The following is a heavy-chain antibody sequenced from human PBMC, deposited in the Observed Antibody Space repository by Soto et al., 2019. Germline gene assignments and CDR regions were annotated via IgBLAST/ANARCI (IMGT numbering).Heavy chain of an antibody. D-gene: IGHD3-22*01. CDR3: ATDLPPYYDSSGYYWGLGY. J-gene: IGHJ4*02. Sequence: ASVKVSCKASGYTFTSYYIHWVRQAPGQGLEWMGIINPSDRTTYYAQKFQGRVTMTRDTSTDTAYMELSSLRSEDTAVYYCATDLPPYYDSSGYYWGLGYWGQGTLVTVSS. CDR2: INPSDRTT. V-gene: IGHV1-46*01. CDR1: GYTFTSYY.